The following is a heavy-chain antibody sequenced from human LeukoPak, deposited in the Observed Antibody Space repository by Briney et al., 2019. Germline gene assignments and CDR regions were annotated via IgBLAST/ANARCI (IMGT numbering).Heavy chain of an antibody. J-gene: IGHJ3*02. CDR1: GFTVSSNY. Sequence: GGSLRLSCAASGFTVSSNYMSWVRQAPGKGLEWVSVIYSGGSTYYADSVKGRFTISRDNSKNTLYLQMNSLRAEDTAVYYCARDFDEGAFDIWGQGTMVTVSS. CDR3: ARDFDEGAFDI. CDR2: IYSGGST. V-gene: IGHV3-66*01.